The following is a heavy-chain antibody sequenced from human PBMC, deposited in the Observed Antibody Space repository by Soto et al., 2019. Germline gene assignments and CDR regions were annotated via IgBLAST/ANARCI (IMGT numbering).Heavy chain of an antibody. CDR1: GYTFAAYE. D-gene: IGHD4-17*01. CDR3: ARFWHGNFRLEI. J-gene: IGHJ3*02. V-gene: IGHV1-3*01. CDR2: INGGPGHA. Sequence: QVQFVQSGAEVKKPGASVKVSCETSGYTFAAYEIHWVRQAPGQSLEWMGWINGGPGHAESSPRFQDRNTITRDTSATTPYIELRSLRSEDTAVYYCARFWHGNFRLEIWCQGTMITVS.